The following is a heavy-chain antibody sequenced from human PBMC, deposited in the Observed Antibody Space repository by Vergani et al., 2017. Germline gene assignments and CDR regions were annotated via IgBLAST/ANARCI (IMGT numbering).Heavy chain of an antibody. CDR3: ARGETPYSSSSLGGY. CDR1: GFTFSSYA. CDR2: ISGSGGST. J-gene: IGHJ4*02. V-gene: IGHV3-23*01. Sequence: EVQLLESGGGLVQPGGSLRLSCAASGFTFSSYAMSWVRQAPGKGLEWVSAISGSGGSTYYADSVKGRFTISRDNSKNTLYLQMNSLRAEDTAVYYCARGETPYSSSSLGGYWGQGTLVTVSS. D-gene: IGHD6-6*01.